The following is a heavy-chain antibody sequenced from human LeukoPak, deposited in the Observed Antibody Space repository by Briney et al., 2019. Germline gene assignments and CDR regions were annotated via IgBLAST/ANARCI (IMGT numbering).Heavy chain of an antibody. Sequence: SETLSLTCTVSGGSISSGGYYWSWIRQHPGKGLEWIGYIYYSGSTYYNPSFKSRVTISVDTSKNQFSLKLSSVTAADTAVYYCARGLDHRDYMDVWGKGTTVTVSS. CDR1: GGSISSGGYY. J-gene: IGHJ6*03. CDR3: ARGLDHRDYMDV. D-gene: IGHD1-14*01. V-gene: IGHV4-31*03. CDR2: IYYSGST.